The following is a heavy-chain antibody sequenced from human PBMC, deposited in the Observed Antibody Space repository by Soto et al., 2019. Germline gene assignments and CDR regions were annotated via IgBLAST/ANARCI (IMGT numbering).Heavy chain of an antibody. CDR3: SRDYGDYDHYYGMDV. V-gene: IGHV1-69*01. CDR2: IIPIFGTA. Sequence: QVQLVQSGAEVKKPGSSVKVSCKASGGTFSSYAISWVRQAPGQGLEWMGGIIPIFGTANYAQKFQGRVTITADESTCTAYMELSSLRSEDMAVYYCSRDYGDYDHYYGMDVWGQGTTVTVSS. D-gene: IGHD4-17*01. J-gene: IGHJ6*02. CDR1: GGTFSSYA.